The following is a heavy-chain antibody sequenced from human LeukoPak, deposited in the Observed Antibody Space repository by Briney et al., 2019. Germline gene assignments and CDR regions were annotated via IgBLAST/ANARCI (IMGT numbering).Heavy chain of an antibody. CDR3: ASGLLVPAARRHSWFDP. Sequence: SESLSLTCAVYGGSFSGYDWSWIRPPPGKGLEWIGEINHSGSTNYNPSLKSRVTISVDTSKNQFSLKLSSVTAADTAVYYCASGLLVPAARRHSWFDPWGQGTLVTVS. D-gene: IGHD2-2*01. CDR1: GGSFSGYD. CDR2: INHSGST. V-gene: IGHV4-34*01. J-gene: IGHJ5*02.